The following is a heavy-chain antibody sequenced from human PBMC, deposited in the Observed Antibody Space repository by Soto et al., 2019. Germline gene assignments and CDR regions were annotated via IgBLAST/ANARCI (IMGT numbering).Heavy chain of an antibody. CDR2: ISGSGGST. V-gene: IGHV3-23*01. CDR3: AKEKRRIAARLFYFDY. J-gene: IGHJ4*02. Sequence: GGSLRLSCAASGFTFSSYAMSWVRQAPGKGLEWVSAISGSGGSTYYADSVKGRFTISRDNSKNTLYLQMNSLRAEDTAVYYCAKEKRRIAARLFYFDYWGQGTLVTVSS. CDR1: GFTFSSYA. D-gene: IGHD6-6*01.